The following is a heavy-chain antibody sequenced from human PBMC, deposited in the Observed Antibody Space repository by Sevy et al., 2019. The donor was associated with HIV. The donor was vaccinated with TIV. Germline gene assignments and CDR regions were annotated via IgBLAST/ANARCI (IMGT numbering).Heavy chain of an antibody. Sequence: GGSLRLSCAASGFTFSTYSMNWVRQAPGKGLEWGSSISSSSTYIYYADSVKGRFTNSRHNAKNSLFLKRNSLRAEDTAVYFCARIDSGAYEITREYYMGVWGKGTTVTVSS. J-gene: IGHJ6*03. D-gene: IGHD4-17*01. CDR3: ARIDSGAYEITREYYMGV. CDR1: GFTFSTYS. V-gene: IGHV3-21*01. CDR2: ISSSSTYI.